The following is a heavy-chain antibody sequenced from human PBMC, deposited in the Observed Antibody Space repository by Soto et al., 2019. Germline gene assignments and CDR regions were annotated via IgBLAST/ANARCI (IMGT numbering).Heavy chain of an antibody. Sequence: GGSLRLSCAASGFTFSSYGMHWVRQAPGRGLEWVAVIWYDGSNKYYADSVKGRFTISRDNSKNTLYLQMNSLRAEDTAVYYCARDGTTGTTQTLDYWGQGTLVTVSS. J-gene: IGHJ4*02. D-gene: IGHD1-1*01. CDR3: ARDGTTGTTQTLDY. CDR2: IWYDGSNK. V-gene: IGHV3-33*01. CDR1: GFTFSSYG.